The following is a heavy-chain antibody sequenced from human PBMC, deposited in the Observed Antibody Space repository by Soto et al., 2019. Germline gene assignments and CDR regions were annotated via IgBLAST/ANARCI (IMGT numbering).Heavy chain of an antibody. J-gene: IGHJ1*01. D-gene: IGHD3-22*01. V-gene: IGHV4-39*01. Sequence: SETLSLTCTVSGGSISSSSYYWGWIRQPPGKGLEWIGSIYYSGSTYYNPSLKSRVTISVDTSKNQFSLKLSSVTAADTAVYYCAKASVYYDSREPPPEFDAWAQGSVVTGSS. CDR1: GGSISSSSYY. CDR2: IYYSGST. CDR3: AKASVYYDSREPPPEFDA.